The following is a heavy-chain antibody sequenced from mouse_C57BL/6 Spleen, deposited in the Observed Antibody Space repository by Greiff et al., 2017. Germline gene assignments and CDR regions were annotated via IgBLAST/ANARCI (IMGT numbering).Heavy chain of an antibody. J-gene: IGHJ1*03. CDR1: GYTFTEYT. Sequence: VKLMESGAELVKPGASVKLSCKASGYTFTEYTIHWVKQRSGQGLEWIGWFYPGSGSIKYNEKFKDKATLTADKSSSTVYMELSRLTSEDSAVYFCARHEGWLLRRWYFDVWGTGTTVTVSA. CDR2: FYPGSGSI. V-gene: IGHV1-62-2*01. CDR3: ARHEGWLLRRWYFDV. D-gene: IGHD2-3*01.